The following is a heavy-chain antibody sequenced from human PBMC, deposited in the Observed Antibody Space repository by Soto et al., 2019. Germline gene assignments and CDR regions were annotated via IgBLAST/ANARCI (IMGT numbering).Heavy chain of an antibody. D-gene: IGHD2-21*01. V-gene: IGHV3-74*01. CDR2: ISSDGSTR. J-gene: IGHJ5*02. Sequence: EVQLVESGGDLVQPGGSLRLSCAASGFIFSSHWMHWVRQVPGKGMVWVARISSDGSTRNYANSVKGRFTISRDNAKNTIYLQMNSLRAEDTAVYFCARDHANCGGECFTNVFAPWGQGTLVTVSS. CDR3: ARDHANCGGECFTNVFAP. CDR1: GFIFSSHW.